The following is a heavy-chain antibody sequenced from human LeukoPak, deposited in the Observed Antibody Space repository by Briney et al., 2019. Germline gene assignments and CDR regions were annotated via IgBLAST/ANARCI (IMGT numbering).Heavy chain of an antibody. Sequence: GGSLRLSCAASGFTFSSYAMNWVRQAPGKGLVWVSRIASDGSSTTYADSVKGRFSVSRDNAKNTLYLQMNSLRVEDTAVYYCARGRPHGNDYWGQGTLVTVSS. J-gene: IGHJ4*02. CDR1: GFTFSSYA. CDR3: ARGRPHGNDY. CDR2: IASDGSST. V-gene: IGHV3-74*01. D-gene: IGHD4-23*01.